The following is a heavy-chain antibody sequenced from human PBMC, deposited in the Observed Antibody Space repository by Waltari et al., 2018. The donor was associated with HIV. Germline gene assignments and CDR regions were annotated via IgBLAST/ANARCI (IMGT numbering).Heavy chain of an antibody. D-gene: IGHD3-3*01. J-gene: IGHJ5*02. CDR2: MIPASGIA. Sequence: VQLVQSGAEVKKPGSSVRVSCKASGDTLSNYAVSWVRQAPGQGLEWRGRMIPASGIAMHTENFQGRVTINADKSTNSAYMELGGLRSEDTALYFCTLGRIDDIRSGRENLGGFDPWGPGTLVTVSS. V-gene: IGHV1-69*04. CDR3: TLGRIDDIRSGRENLGGFDP. CDR1: GDTLSNYA.